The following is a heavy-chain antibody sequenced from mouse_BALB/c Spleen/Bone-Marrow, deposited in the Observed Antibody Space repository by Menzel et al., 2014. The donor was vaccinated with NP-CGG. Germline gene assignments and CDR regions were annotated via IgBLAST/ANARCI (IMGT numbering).Heavy chain of an antibody. J-gene: IGHJ4*01. CDR2: IDPANGNT. V-gene: IGHV14-3*02. D-gene: IGHD4-1*01. CDR3: ARWEYHAMDY. CDR1: GYNIKDTY. Sequence: VQLQQSGAELVKPGASVKLSCTASGYNIKDTYMHWVKQRPEQGLEWIGRIDPANGNTKYDPKFQGKATITADTSSNTAYLQLSSLTSEDTAVYYCARWEYHAMDYWGQGTSVTVSS.